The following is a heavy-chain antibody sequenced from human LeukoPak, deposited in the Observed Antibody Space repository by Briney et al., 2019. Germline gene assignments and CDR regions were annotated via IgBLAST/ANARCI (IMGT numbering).Heavy chain of an antibody. CDR3: ARRGGSGWYELDY. CDR2: IYPGDSDT. V-gene: IGHV5-51*01. Sequence: HGESLKISCKASGYNFTSYLIGWVRQMPGKGLEWMGIIYPGDSDTRYSPSFQGQVTISADKSISTAYLQWSSLKASDTAMYFCARRGGSGWYELDYWGQGTLVSVSS. J-gene: IGHJ4*02. D-gene: IGHD6-19*01. CDR1: GYNFTSYL.